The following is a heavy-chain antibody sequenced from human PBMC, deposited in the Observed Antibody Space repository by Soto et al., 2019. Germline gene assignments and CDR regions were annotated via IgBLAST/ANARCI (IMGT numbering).Heavy chain of an antibody. Sequence: EVQLVESGGGLVQPGGSLRLSCAASGFTFRTYGMQWVRQAPGKGLEYISTVNSDGGSTFYANSVKGRFIISRDNSKNTLLLQMGRLRAEDMAVYYCAREGGRIGGYCSGGSCYSGYFDYWGQGTLVTVSS. CDR1: GFTFRTYG. CDR3: AREGGRIGGYCSGGSCYSGYFDY. V-gene: IGHV3-64*01. CDR2: VNSDGGST. J-gene: IGHJ4*02. D-gene: IGHD2-15*01.